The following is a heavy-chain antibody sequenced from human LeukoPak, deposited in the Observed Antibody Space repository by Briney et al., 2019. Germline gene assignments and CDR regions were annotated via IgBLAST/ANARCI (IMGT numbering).Heavy chain of an antibody. CDR2: ISSSSSTI. J-gene: IGHJ4*02. CDR3: AKGRGYYSPDY. D-gene: IGHD3-22*01. V-gene: IGHV3-48*04. Sequence: GGSLRLSCAASGFTFSSYSMNWVRQAPGKGLEWVSYISSSSSTIYYADSVKGRFTISRDNAKNSLYLQMNSLRPEDTALYYCAKGRGYYSPDYWGQGTLVTVSS. CDR1: GFTFSSYS.